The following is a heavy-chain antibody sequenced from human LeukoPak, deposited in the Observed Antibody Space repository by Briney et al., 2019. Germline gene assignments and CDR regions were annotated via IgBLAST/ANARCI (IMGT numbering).Heavy chain of an antibody. CDR2: ISSSSSTI. D-gene: IGHD3-3*01. J-gene: IGHJ3*02. CDR1: GFTFSSYS. Sequence: GGSLRLSCAASGFTFSSYSMNWVRQAPGKGLEWVSYISSSSSTIYYAGSAKGRFTISRDNAKNSLYLQMNSLRAEDTAVYYCARDLYYDFWSGYYKGAFDIWGQGTMVTVSS. CDR3: ARDLYYDFWSGYYKGAFDI. V-gene: IGHV3-48*01.